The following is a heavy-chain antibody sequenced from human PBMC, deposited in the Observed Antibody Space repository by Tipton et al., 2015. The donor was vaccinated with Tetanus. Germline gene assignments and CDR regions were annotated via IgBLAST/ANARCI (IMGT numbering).Heavy chain of an antibody. Sequence: TLSLTCTVSGGSIASQYWSWIRQPAGKGLEWIGRTYIRGTTTYNPSLKSRVTISVNTSENQMPLRLTSVTAADTAVYYCARDRGDTGTVNWFDPWGQGPLVTVSS. V-gene: IGHV4-4*07. J-gene: IGHJ5*02. CDR2: TYIRGTT. CDR3: ARDRGDTGTVNWFDP. D-gene: IGHD1-1*01. CDR1: GGSIASQY.